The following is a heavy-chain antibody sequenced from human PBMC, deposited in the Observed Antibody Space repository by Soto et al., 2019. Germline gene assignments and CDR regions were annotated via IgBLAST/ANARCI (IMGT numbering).Heavy chain of an antibody. Sequence: PGGSLRLSCTASGFIVSDTYVNWVRQVPGKGLEWVSVISNRGDTHYADSVRGRFSLSRDISDNTLHLQMNNLRVEDTAVYYCAREPRYCRGGSCSITGDAYDIWGQGTMVTVSS. J-gene: IGHJ3*02. V-gene: IGHV3-66*01. D-gene: IGHD2-15*01. CDR3: AREPRYCRGGSCSITGDAYDI. CDR1: GFIVSDTY. CDR2: ISNRGDT.